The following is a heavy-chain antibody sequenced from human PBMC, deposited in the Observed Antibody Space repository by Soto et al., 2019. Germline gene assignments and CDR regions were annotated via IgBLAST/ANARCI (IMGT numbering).Heavy chain of an antibody. Sequence: SETLSLTCTVSGGSISSGDYYWSWIRQPPGKGLEWIGYIYYSGSTYYNPSLKSRVTISVDTSKNQFSLKLSTVTAADTAVYYCARYSNYEGWFDPWGQGTLVTVSS. D-gene: IGHD4-4*01. CDR1: GGSISSGDYY. J-gene: IGHJ5*02. V-gene: IGHV4-30-4*01. CDR3: ARYSNYEGWFDP. CDR2: IYYSGST.